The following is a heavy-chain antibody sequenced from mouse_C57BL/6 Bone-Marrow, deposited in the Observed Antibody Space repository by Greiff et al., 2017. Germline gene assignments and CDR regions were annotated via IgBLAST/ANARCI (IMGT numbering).Heavy chain of an antibody. CDR1: GYTFTSYS. CDR3: GRLYFGNDEFAY. V-gene: IGHV1-50*01. Sequence: QVQLQQPGAELVKPGASVKLSCKASGYTFTSYSMQWVKQRPGQGLEWIGEIDPSDSYTNYSHKFKGKATLSVDTSSSTAYMQLSSLTSEDSAVYYCGRLYFGNDEFAYGGQGTRVTVSA. D-gene: IGHD2-2*01. CDR2: IDPSDSYT. J-gene: IGHJ3*01.